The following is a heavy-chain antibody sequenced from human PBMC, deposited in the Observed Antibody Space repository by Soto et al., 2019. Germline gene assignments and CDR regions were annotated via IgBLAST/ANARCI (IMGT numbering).Heavy chain of an antibody. CDR2: IYHSGTT. D-gene: IGHD3-9*01. J-gene: IGHJ4*02. Sequence: SETLSLTCTVSGGSISSYYWSWIRQPPGKGLEWIGYIYHSGTTNYNPSLKSRVTISLDTSKNQFSLKLRSVTAADTAVYYCARVPRANYEILTGYPNYFDYWGQGTLVTVSS. CDR3: ARVPRANYEILTGYPNYFDY. V-gene: IGHV4-59*12. CDR1: GGSISSYY.